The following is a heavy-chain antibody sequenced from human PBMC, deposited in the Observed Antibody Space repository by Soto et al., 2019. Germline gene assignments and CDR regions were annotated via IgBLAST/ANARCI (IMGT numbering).Heavy chain of an antibody. J-gene: IGHJ5*02. Sequence: EVQLVESGGGLVKPGGSLRLSGAASGFPFSSYWMSGVRKAPGKGLEWVANIKQDGSEKYYVDSVKGRFTISRDNAKNSLYLQMNSLRAEDTAVYYCARDKYSSGWYSGWFDPWGQGTLVTVSS. CDR1: GFPFSSYW. V-gene: IGHV3-7*05. CDR3: ARDKYSSGWYSGWFDP. CDR2: IKQDGSEK. D-gene: IGHD6-19*01.